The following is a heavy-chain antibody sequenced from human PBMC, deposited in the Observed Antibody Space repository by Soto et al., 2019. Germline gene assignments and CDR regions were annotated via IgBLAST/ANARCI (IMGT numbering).Heavy chain of an antibody. V-gene: IGHV4-31*03. D-gene: IGHD2-15*01. CDR2: IYYSGTT. CDR1: VGSIGGGPHF. CDR3: ARGSPYYGLDV. J-gene: IGHJ6*02. Sequence: QVQLQESGPGLVGPHQTRSFTCIVSVGSIGGGPHFCPWTGQHSGKGLEWIGYIYYSGTTYYNPSLKSRVTISVDTSKNQLSLKLSSVTAADTAVYYCARGSPYYGLDVWGQGTTVIVSS.